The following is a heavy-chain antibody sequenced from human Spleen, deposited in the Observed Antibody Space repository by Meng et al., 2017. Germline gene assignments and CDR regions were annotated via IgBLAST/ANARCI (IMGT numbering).Heavy chain of an antibody. CDR2: MKQDGSEI. V-gene: IGHV3-7*03. CDR1: GFTFSSYW. CDR3: ARDQGIAAAGFDY. J-gene: IGHJ4*02. Sequence: GGSLRLSCAASGFTFSSYWMTWVRQAPGKGLEWVANMKQDGSEINYVDSVKGRFTISRDNAKNSLYLQMNSLRAEDTALYYCARDQGIAAAGFDYWGQGTLVTVSS. D-gene: IGHD6-13*01.